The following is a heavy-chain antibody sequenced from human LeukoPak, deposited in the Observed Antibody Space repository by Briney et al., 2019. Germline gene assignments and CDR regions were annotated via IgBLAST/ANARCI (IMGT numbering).Heavy chain of an antibody. D-gene: IGHD2-2*01. J-gene: IGHJ4*02. V-gene: IGHV1-69*13. CDR2: IIPIFGTG. Sequence: SVKVSFKASGGTFSSYAISWVRQAPGQGLEWMGGIIPIFGTGNNAQKFQGRVTITADESTSTAYMELSSLRSEDTAVYYCASDVVVPGLFVFGYWGQGTLVTVPS. CDR1: GGTFSSYA. CDR3: ASDVVVPGLFVFGY.